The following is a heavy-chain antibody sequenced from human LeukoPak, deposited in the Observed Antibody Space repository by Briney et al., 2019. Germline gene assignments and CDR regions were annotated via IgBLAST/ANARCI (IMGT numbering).Heavy chain of an antibody. CDR1: GFTFDIYW. CDR2: ISYDGSNK. V-gene: IGHV3-30-3*01. CDR3: ARDRQSSGYNYFDY. Sequence: GGSLRLSCAASGFTFDIYWMTWVRQAPGKGLEWVAVISYDGSNKYYADSVKGRFTISRDNSKNTLYLQMNSLRAEDTAVYYCARDRQSSGYNYFDYWGQGTLVTVSS. J-gene: IGHJ4*02. D-gene: IGHD3-22*01.